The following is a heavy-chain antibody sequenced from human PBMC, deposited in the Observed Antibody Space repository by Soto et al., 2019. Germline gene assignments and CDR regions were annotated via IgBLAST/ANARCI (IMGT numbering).Heavy chain of an antibody. CDR1: GFPNSSNQ. J-gene: IGHJ4*02. V-gene: IGHV3-48*03. CDR2: INSGGTTI. Sequence: GGSLSLVWANSGFPNSSNQARTVSRAPMKGLDWPSSINSGGTTIYYADSGRGRFTISGDNAKNSLSLQMNSLRAEDTAVYYCVRSEGYSGNSIDHWGQGTLVTVSS. D-gene: IGHD5-12*01. CDR3: VRSEGYSGNSIDH.